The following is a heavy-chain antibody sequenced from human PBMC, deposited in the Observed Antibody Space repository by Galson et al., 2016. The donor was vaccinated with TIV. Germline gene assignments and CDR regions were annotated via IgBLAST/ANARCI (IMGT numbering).Heavy chain of an antibody. CDR3: VRHKGGYNFGFSLDN. D-gene: IGHD5-18*01. V-gene: IGHV5-10-1*01. Sequence: QSGAEVKKPGESLRISCRGSGYSFANYWISWVRQMPGKGLEWMGRIDPSDSYVNYNASFQGRITISADKSINTAYLQWTSLKASDTAIYYCVRHKGGYNFGFSLDNWGQGTLVTVSS. CDR1: GYSFANYW. CDR2: IDPSDSYV. J-gene: IGHJ4*02.